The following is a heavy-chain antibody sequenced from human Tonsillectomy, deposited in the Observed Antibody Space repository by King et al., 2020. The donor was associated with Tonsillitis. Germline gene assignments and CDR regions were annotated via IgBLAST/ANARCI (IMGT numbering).Heavy chain of an antibody. J-gene: IGHJ4*02. CDR2: IRSKAYGGTT. CDR1: GFTFGDYA. Sequence: VQLVESGGGLVQPGRSLRLSCTASGFTFGDYAMSWVRQAPGKGLEGEGFIRSKAYGGTTERAASVTGIFTISRDDSKSIASVQLNSLKTEDTAVYYCTSRPYSSSWLYYFDFWGQGTLVTVSS. D-gene: IGHD6-13*01. V-gene: IGHV3-49*04. CDR3: TSRPYSSSWLYYFDF.